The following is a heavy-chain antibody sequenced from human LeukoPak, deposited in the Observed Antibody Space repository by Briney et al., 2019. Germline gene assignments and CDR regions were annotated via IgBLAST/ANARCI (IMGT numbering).Heavy chain of an antibody. J-gene: IGHJ6*02. CDR2: ISAYNGNT. CDR1: GYTFTSYG. CDR3: ARAHYDFWSGYYYYYYGMDV. V-gene: IGHV1-18*01. Sequence: ASVKVSCKASGYTFTSYGISWVRQAPGQGLEWMGWISAYNGNTNYAQKLQGRAHMTTDTSTSTAYMELRSLRSDDTAVCYCARAHYDFWSGYYYYYYGMDVWGQGTTVTVSS. D-gene: IGHD3-3*01.